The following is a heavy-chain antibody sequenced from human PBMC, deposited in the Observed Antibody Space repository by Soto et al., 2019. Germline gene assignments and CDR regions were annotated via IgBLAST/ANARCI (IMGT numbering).Heavy chain of an antibody. CDR1: GSTFSSSE. D-gene: IGHD6-13*01. CDR2: ISSSSSYT. V-gene: IGHV3-21*05. CDR3: ARGYSSSWYGDYFDY. Sequence: GGSLRLCCAASGSTFSSSEMHWVRQAPGKGLEWVSYISSSSSYTNYADSVKGRFTISRDNAKNSLYLQMNSLRAEDTAVYYCARGYSSSWYGDYFDYWGQGTLVTVSS. J-gene: IGHJ4*02.